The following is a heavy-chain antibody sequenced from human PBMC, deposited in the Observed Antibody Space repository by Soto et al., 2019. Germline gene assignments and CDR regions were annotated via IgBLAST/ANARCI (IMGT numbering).Heavy chain of an antibody. CDR3: AHRLAATGLFDY. J-gene: IGHJ4*02. V-gene: IGHV2-5*02. CDR2: IYWDDDK. Sequence: QITLKESGPTLAKPTQTLTLTCTVSVFSLSTSGVGVGWIRQPPGKALEWLALIYWDDDKRYSPSLKSRLTITKDTSKNQVVLTMTNMDPVDTATYYCAHRLAATGLFDYWGQGTLVTVSS. CDR1: VFSLSTSGVG. D-gene: IGHD6-13*01.